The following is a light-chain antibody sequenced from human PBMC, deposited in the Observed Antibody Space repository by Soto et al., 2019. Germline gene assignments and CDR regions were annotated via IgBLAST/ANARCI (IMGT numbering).Light chain of an antibody. J-gene: IGKJ2*01. CDR3: HQYGSSPQT. CDR2: GVS. CDR1: QSVINSH. V-gene: IGKV3-20*01. Sequence: ENVLTQSPGTLSLSPGERATLSCRASQSVINSHLSWYQQTPGQPPRLLIYGVSSRATGIPDRFSGSGSGTDFTLTISRLEPEDFVVYFCHQYGSSPQTFGQGTKLEIK.